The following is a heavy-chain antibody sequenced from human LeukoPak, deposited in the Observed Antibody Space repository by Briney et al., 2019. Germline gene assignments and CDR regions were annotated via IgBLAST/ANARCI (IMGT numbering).Heavy chain of an antibody. D-gene: IGHD1-26*01. CDR2: ISAYNGNT. J-gene: IGHJ3*02. Sequence: GASVKVSCKASGYTLTTYGISWVRQAPGQGLEWMGWISAYNGNTNYAQKLQGGVTMTTDTSTSTAYMELRSLRSDDTAVYYCASSRLEWELGAFDIWGQGTMVTVSS. V-gene: IGHV1-18*01. CDR1: GYTLTTYG. CDR3: ASSRLEWELGAFDI.